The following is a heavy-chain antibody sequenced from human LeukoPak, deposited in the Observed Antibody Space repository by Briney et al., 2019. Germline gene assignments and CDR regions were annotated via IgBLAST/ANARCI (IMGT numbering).Heavy chain of an antibody. CDR3: ARHSYYYGMDV. CDR2: IYYSGST. V-gene: IGHV4-59*08. J-gene: IGHJ6*02. Sequence: PSETLSLTCTVSGGSISSYYWSWIRQPPGKGLEWIGYIYYSGSTNYNPSLKSRVTISVDTSKNQFSLKLSSVTAAGTAVYYCARHSYYYGMDVWGQGTTVTVSS. CDR1: GGSISSYY.